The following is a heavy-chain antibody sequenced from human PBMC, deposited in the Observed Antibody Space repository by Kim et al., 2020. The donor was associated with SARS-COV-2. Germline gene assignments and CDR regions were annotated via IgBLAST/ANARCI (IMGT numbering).Heavy chain of an antibody. CDR2: IYYSGST. D-gene: IGHD3-9*01. V-gene: IGHV4-59*13. CDR1: GGSISSYY. Sequence: SETLSLTCTVSGGSISSYYWSWIRQPPGKGLEWIGYIYYSGSTNYNPSLKSRVTISVDTSKNQFSLKLSSVTAADTAVYYCALNYDILTGYQGRSAFDIWGQGTMVTVSS. CDR3: ALNYDILTGYQGRSAFDI. J-gene: IGHJ3*02.